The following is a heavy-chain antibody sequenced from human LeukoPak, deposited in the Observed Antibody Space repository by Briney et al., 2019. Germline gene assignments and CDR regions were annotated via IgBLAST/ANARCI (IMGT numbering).Heavy chain of an antibody. Sequence: SGGSLRLSCAASGFTFSSYGMHWVRQAPGKGLEWVAVIWYDGSNKYYADSVKGRFTISRDNSKNTLYLLMNSLRAEDTAVYYCAKSFTWIQRWVLDYWGQGTLVTVSS. D-gene: IGHD5-18*01. CDR2: IWYDGSNK. CDR1: GFTFSSYG. V-gene: IGHV3-33*06. CDR3: AKSFTWIQRWVLDY. J-gene: IGHJ4*02.